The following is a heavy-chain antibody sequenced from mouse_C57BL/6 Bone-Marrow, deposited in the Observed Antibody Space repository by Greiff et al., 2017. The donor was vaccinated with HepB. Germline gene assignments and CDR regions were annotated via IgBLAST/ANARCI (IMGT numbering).Heavy chain of an antibody. CDR2: IYPGDGDT. D-gene: IGHD2-1*01. CDR3: ARLGLYYGLY. Sequence: VKLMESGPELVKPGASVKISCKASGYAFSSSWMNWVKQRPGKGLEWIGRIYPGDGDTNYNGKFKGKATLTADKSSSTAYMQLSSLTSEDSAVYFCARLGLYYGLYWGQGTLVTVSA. J-gene: IGHJ3*01. V-gene: IGHV1-82*01. CDR1: GYAFSSSW.